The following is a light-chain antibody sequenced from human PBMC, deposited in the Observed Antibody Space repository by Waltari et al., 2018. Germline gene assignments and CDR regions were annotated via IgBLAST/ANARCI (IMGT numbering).Light chain of an antibody. CDR1: SSNIGSNA. V-gene: IGLV1-44*01. CDR3: AAWDDGLNGWV. Sequence: QSVLTQSPSASGTPGQRLIISCSGGSSNIGSNAVSWFQKFPTTAPRLLMSSDEPRPSGVPDRFSGSKSGTSASLAISGLQSEDEADYYCAAWDDGLNGWVFGGGTKLTVL. J-gene: IGLJ3*02. CDR2: SDE.